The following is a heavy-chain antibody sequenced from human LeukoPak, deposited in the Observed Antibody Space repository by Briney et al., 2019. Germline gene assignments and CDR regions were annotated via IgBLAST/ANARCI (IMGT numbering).Heavy chain of an antibody. CDR3: ARGPLIAAAGTW. Sequence: PGGSLRPSCAASGFTFSSYWMSWVRQAPGEGLEWVAKINQDGTEKAYVDSVRGRFTISRDNAKNSLFLQMNSLRAEDTAVYYCARGPLIAAAGTWWGQGTLVTVSS. V-gene: IGHV3-7*03. D-gene: IGHD6-13*01. CDR1: GFTFSSYW. J-gene: IGHJ4*02. CDR2: INQDGTEK.